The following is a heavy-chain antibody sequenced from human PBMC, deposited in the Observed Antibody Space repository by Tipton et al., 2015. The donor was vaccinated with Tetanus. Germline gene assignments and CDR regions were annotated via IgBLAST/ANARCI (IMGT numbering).Heavy chain of an antibody. V-gene: IGHV1-18*01. J-gene: IGHJ6*02. CDR3: ARGASYGPDFYYGMDV. D-gene: IGHD5-18*01. Sequence: QLVQSGPEVKKPGASVKVSCKASGYTFTSYGISWVRQAPGQGLEWMGWISAYNGNTNYAQKLQGIVTMTTNTSTSTAYMEMRSLRSDATAVYYCARGASYGPDFYYGMDVWGQGTTVTVSS. CDR1: GYTFTSYG. CDR2: ISAYNGNT.